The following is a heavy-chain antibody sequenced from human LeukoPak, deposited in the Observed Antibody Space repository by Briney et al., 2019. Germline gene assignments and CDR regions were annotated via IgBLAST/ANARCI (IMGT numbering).Heavy chain of an antibody. CDR1: GGSIGSGNW. J-gene: IGHJ5*02. CDR3: ARGAGTMVRGVIIIDWFDP. Sequence: PSETLSLTCAVSGGSIGSGNWWSWVRQPPGKGLEWIGYIYYSGSTYYNPSLKSRVTISVDTSKNQFSLKLSSVTAADTAVYYCARGAGTMVRGVIIIDWFDPWGQGTLVTVSS. D-gene: IGHD3-10*01. V-gene: IGHV4-30-4*01. CDR2: IYYSGST.